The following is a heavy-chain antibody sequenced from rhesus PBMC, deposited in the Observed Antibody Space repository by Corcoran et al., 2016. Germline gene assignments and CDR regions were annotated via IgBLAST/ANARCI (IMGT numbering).Heavy chain of an antibody. D-gene: IGHD6-31*01. CDR2: IYWNDSK. Sequence: QVTLKESGPALVKPTQTLTLTCTFSGFSISTSGTGVGWIRQPPGKALEWLASIYWNDSKYCSTSLKSRLTISKDTSKNQVVLTMTNMDPVDTATYYCARGSYSSGWYDYWGQGVLVTVSS. CDR1: GFSISTSGTG. J-gene: IGHJ4*01. V-gene: IGHV2-95*01. CDR3: ARGSYSSGWYDY.